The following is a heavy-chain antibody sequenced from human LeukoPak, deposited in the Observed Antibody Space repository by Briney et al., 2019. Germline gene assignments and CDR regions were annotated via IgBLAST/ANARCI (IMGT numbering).Heavy chain of an antibody. CDR3: AKGIVVVPAAIIGFFDY. Sequence: PGGSLRLSCAASGFTFSSYAMSWVRQAPGKGLEWVSAISGSGGSTYYADSAKGRFTISRDNSKNTLYLQMNSLRAEDTAVYYCAKGIVVVPAAIIGFFDYWGQGTLVTVSS. J-gene: IGHJ4*02. CDR1: GFTFSSYA. CDR2: ISGSGGST. D-gene: IGHD2-2*01. V-gene: IGHV3-23*01.